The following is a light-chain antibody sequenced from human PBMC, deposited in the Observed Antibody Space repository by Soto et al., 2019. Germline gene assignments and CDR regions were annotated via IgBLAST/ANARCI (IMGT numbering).Light chain of an antibody. CDR3: SSFAVSNSFV. Sequence: QSVLTQPPSASGSPGQSVTISCTGTSNDVGGYNYVSWYQQHPGKAPKLMIYEVNKRPSGVPDRFSGSKSGNTASLTVSGLQADDEADYYCSSFAVSNSFVFRTGTKVTVL. CDR1: SNDVGGYNY. V-gene: IGLV2-8*01. CDR2: EVN. J-gene: IGLJ1*01.